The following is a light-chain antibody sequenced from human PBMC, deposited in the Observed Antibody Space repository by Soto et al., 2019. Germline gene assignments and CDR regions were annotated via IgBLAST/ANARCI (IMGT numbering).Light chain of an antibody. Sequence: QSALTQPPSASGTPGQRVTISCSGSSSNLGSNYVYWYQQLPGTAPKLLIYRNNQRPSGVPDRFSGSKSGTSAPLAISGLRSEDEADYYCAAWDDSLSANYVFGTGTKVTVL. J-gene: IGLJ1*01. CDR1: SSNLGSNY. CDR2: RNN. V-gene: IGLV1-47*01. CDR3: AAWDDSLSANYV.